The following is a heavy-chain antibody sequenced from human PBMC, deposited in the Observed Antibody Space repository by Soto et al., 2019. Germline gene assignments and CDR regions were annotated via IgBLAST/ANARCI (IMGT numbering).Heavy chain of an antibody. Sequence: PGGSLRLSCAASGFHFGTYTMHWVRQAPGKGLDWVAVVSYDGSNKDYAASVEGRFTISRDNAKNSLYLQMNSLRVEDTAVYYCARGLQYSSSYYYYYYGMDVWGQGTTVTVSS. D-gene: IGHD6-13*01. V-gene: IGHV3-30*03. J-gene: IGHJ6*02. CDR2: VSYDGSNK. CDR3: ARGLQYSSSYYYYYYGMDV. CDR1: GFHFGTYT.